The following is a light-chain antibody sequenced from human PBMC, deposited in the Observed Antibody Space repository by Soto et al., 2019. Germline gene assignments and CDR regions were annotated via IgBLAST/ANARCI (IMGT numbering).Light chain of an antibody. CDR1: SSDVGGYNY. V-gene: IGLV2-8*01. CDR3: SSYAGSSNWV. J-gene: IGLJ3*02. Sequence: QSVLTQPPSASGSPGQSVTISCTGTSSDVGGYNYVSWYQHHPGKAPKLMIYEVTKRPSGVPNRFSGSKSGNTASLTVSGLQAEDEADYYCSSYAGSSNWVFGGGTKADRP. CDR2: EVT.